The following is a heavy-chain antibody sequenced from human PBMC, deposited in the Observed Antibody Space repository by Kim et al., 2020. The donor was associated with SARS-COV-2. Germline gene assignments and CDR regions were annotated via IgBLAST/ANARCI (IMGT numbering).Heavy chain of an antibody. J-gene: IGHJ4*02. CDR3: ARGDSSSGDY. D-gene: IGHD6-13*01. CDR1: GFTFSNYW. Sequence: GGSLRLSCAASGFTFSNYWMSWVRQAPGKGLQWVANTNPDGGEKSLVDSVNGRFTISRDNANNSLYLQMNNLRPEDSAVYYCARGDSSSGDYWGQGALVTVSS. CDR2: TNPDGGEK. V-gene: IGHV3-7*03.